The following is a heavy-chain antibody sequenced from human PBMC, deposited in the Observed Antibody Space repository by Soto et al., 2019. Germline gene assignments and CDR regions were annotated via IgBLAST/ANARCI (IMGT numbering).Heavy chain of an antibody. CDR3: ASDYYGGNSFEY. CDR2: IYHSGST. V-gene: IGHV4-30-2*01. CDR1: GGSIGGGGYP. J-gene: IGHJ4*02. Sequence: PSQTMSLTCAVAGGSIGGGGYPWIWIRKPPGKGLEWIGYIYHSGSTYYNPSLKSRVTISVDRSKNQFSLKLSSVTAADTAVYYCASDYYGGNSFEYWGQGTLVTVPS. D-gene: IGHD4-17*01.